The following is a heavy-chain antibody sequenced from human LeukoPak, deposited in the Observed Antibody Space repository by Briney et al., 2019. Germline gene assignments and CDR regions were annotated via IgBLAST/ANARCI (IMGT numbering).Heavy chain of an antibody. CDR2: IIPIFGTA. J-gene: IGHJ6*03. CDR1: GGTFSSYA. V-gene: IGHV1-69*01. D-gene: IGHD3-10*01. CDR3: ARAPVVRGVIGGFYYYYMDV. Sequence: SVKVSCKASGGTFSSYAISWVRQAPGQGLEWMGGIIPIFGTANYAQKFQGRVTITADESTSTAYMELSSLRSEDTAVYYCARAPVVRGVIGGFYYYYMDVWGKGTTVTIPS.